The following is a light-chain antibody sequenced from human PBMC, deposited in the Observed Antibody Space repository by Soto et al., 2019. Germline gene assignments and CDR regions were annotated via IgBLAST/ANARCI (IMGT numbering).Light chain of an antibody. CDR1: SSDVGAYNF. CDR2: EVT. J-gene: IGLJ2*01. Sequence: QSALTQPASVSGSPGQSITISCAGSSSDVGAYNFVSWYQQHPGKAPKLMIYEVTSRPSGISRRFSGSKSANTASLTISGLQPEDEADYYCGTWDSSLSAVVFGGGTKLTVL. V-gene: IGLV2-14*01. CDR3: GTWDSSLSAVV.